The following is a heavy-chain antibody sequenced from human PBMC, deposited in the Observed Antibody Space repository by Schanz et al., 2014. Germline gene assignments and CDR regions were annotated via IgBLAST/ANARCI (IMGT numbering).Heavy chain of an antibody. J-gene: IGHJ3*02. Sequence: VQLLESGGGLVQPGGSLKLSCSASGFTFRNYALSWVRQAPGKGLAWVSAISGSGGSTYYADSVKGRFTISRDNSNHTLYLQMNSLRAEDTAVYYCARENLNWEAFDIWGQGTVVTVSS. CDR3: ARENLNWEAFDI. V-gene: IGHV3-23*01. D-gene: IGHD7-27*01. CDR2: ISGSGGST. CDR1: GFTFRNYA.